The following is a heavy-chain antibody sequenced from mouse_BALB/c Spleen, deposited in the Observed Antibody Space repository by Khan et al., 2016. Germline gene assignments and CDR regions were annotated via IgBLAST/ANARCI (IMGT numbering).Heavy chain of an antibody. CDR1: GYTFTDYW. CDR3: ASYYGSSYWYFDV. J-gene: IGHJ1*01. V-gene: IGHV1-7*01. Sequence: QVRLQQSGAELAKPGASVKMSCKASGYTFTDYWMHWVKQRPGQGLEWIGYINPSTGYTEYNQKFKDKATLTADKSSSTAYMQLSSLTSEDSAVYYCASYYGSSYWYFDVWGAGTTVTVSS. CDR2: INPSTGYT. D-gene: IGHD1-1*01.